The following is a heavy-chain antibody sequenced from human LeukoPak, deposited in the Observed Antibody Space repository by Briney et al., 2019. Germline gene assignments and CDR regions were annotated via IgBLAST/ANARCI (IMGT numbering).Heavy chain of an antibody. D-gene: IGHD3-3*01. Sequence: SQTLSLTCAVSGGSISSGGYSWSWIRQPPGKGLEWIGYIYHSGSTYYNPSLKSRVTISVDRSKNQFSLKLSSVTAADTAVYYCARHYDFWSGYYTVDYWGQGTLVTVSS. CDR3: ARHYDFWSGYYTVDY. CDR2: IYHSGST. CDR1: GGSISSGGYS. V-gene: IGHV4-30-2*01. J-gene: IGHJ4*02.